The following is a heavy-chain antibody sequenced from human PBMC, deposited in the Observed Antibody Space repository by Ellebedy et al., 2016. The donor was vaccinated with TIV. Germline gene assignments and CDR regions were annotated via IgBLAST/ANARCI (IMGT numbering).Heavy chain of an antibody. V-gene: IGHV3-30*07. D-gene: IGHD6-13*01. CDR3: ARDISAAGTRGLDY. CDR2: LLADGNTD. CDR1: GFAFDAYA. J-gene: IGHJ3*01. Sequence: GESLKISCAGSGFAFDAYALNWVRQAPGEGLEWVAVLLADGNTDFYADSVKGRFTVSRDSSQNTLYLQMSSLRADDTGIYYCARDISAAGTRGLDYWGQGTMVTVSS.